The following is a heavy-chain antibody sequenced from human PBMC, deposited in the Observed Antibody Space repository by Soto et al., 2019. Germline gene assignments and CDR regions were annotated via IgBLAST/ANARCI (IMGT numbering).Heavy chain of an antibody. Sequence: QVQLQESGPGLVKPSETLSLTCVVSGGSLSSYYWSWIRQPPGKGLEWIGSIYYSGSTNYNPSLKSRVTISVATSTTPFSLKLSSVTAADTAVYYCARTWGSTTAYWGRGTLVTVSS. CDR1: GGSLSSYY. V-gene: IGHV4-59*01. J-gene: IGHJ4*02. CDR2: IYYSGST. D-gene: IGHD2-21*02. CDR3: ARTWGSTTAY.